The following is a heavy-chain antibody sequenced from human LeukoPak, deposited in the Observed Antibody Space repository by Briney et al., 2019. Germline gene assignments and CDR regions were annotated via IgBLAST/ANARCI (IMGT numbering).Heavy chain of an antibody. J-gene: IGHJ3*01. D-gene: IGHD2-2*03. V-gene: IGHV3-21*01. CDR2: ISSSSNYI. CDR1: GFTFSSYS. Sequence: GGSLRLSCAASGFTFSSYSMNWVRQAPGKGLEWVSSISSSSNYIYYADSVKGRFTISRDNTKNSLYLQMNSLRAEDTAVYYCARDYAKLGYCSGTSCPDAFDFWGQGTMVTVSS. CDR3: ARDYAKLGYCSGTSCPDAFDF.